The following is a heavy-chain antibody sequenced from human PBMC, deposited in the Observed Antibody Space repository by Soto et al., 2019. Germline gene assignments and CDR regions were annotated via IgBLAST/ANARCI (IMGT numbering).Heavy chain of an antibody. V-gene: IGHV1-3*01. CDR2: INAGNGNT. Sequence: QVQLVQSGAEVKKPGASVKVSCKASGYTFTSYAMHWVRQAPGQRLEWMGWINAGNGNTKYSQKFQSRVNITRDTSASTAYMERSSLRSEDTAVYYCARRGGSLYYYYYGMDVWGQGTTVTVSS. CDR1: GYTFTSYA. D-gene: IGHD2-15*01. CDR3: ARRGGSLYYYYYGMDV. J-gene: IGHJ6*02.